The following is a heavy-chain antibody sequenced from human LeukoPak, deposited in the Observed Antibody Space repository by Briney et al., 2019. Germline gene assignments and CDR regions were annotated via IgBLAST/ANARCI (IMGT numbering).Heavy chain of an antibody. V-gene: IGHV3-33*01. D-gene: IGHD6-6*01. Sequence: PGGSLRLSCAASGFTFSSYGMHWVRQAPGKGLEWVAVIWFDGSNKYYADSVKGRFTISRDNSKNTLYLQMNSLRAEDTAVYSCARDLDSSSSGFSYWGQGTLVIVSS. CDR2: IWFDGSNK. J-gene: IGHJ4*02. CDR1: GFTFSSYG. CDR3: ARDLDSSSSGFSY.